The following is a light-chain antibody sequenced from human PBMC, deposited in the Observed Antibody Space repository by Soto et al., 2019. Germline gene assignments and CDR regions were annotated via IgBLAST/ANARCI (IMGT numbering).Light chain of an antibody. CDR3: QQYGSSEII. J-gene: IGKJ5*01. Sequence: ENVLTQSPGTLSLSPGDRATLFCRASQSLTNPYIAWYQQKPGQAPRLLIYDISSRATGIPDRFSGSVSGTGFTLTIPRLEPEDFAVFYCQQYGSSEIIFGQGTRLEIK. CDR1: QSLTNPY. V-gene: IGKV3-20*01. CDR2: DIS.